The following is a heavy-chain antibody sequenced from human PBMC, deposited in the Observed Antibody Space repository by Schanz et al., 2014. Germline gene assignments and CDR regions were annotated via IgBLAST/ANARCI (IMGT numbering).Heavy chain of an antibody. CDR1: GFTFSDYY. D-gene: IGHD6-13*01. CDR2: ISGTTTYT. Sequence: QLVGSGGGLIQPGGSLRLSCTASGFTFSDYYMSWIRQAPGKGLEWVSYISGTTTYTNYADSVKCRFTISRDNAKNSLYLQMNSLRAEDTAVYYCAREQIMAAAGLVDYWGHGTLVTVSS. CDR3: AREQIMAAAGLVDY. V-gene: IGHV3-11*05. J-gene: IGHJ4*01.